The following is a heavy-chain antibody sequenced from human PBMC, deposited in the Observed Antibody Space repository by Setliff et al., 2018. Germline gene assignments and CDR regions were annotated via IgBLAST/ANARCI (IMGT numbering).Heavy chain of an antibody. D-gene: IGHD2-15*01. CDR3: ARYVHFANHFDF. V-gene: IGHV3-23*01. Sequence: PGGSLRLSCAGSGFSFASKVMTWVRQVPGKGLEWVSGISGSGSSTYEADSVKGRFTISRDNAKNSLYLQMNSLRAEDTAVYYCARYVHFANHFDFWGQGTLVTVSS. J-gene: IGHJ4*02. CDR1: GFSFASKV. CDR2: ISGSGSST.